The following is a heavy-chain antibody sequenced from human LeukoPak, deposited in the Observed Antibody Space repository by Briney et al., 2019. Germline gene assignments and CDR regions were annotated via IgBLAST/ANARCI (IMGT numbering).Heavy chain of an antibody. CDR3: ARGGATMVRGVHGY. D-gene: IGHD3-10*01. CDR1: GGSFRGYY. V-gene: IGHV4-34*01. CDR2: INHSGST. J-gene: IGHJ4*02. Sequence: SETLSLTCAVYGGSFRGYYWNWIRQPPWKGLEWLGEINHSGSTNCNPSLKSRVTISVDTSKNQFSLKLSSVTAADTAVYYFARGGATMVRGVHGYWGQGTLVTVSS.